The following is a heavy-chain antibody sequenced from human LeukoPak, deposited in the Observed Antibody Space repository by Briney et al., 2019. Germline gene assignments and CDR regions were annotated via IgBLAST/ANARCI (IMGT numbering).Heavy chain of an antibody. D-gene: IGHD6-13*01. J-gene: IGHJ1*01. CDR3: ARALSYMQQLAEYFQH. CDR1: GYTFTGYC. CDR2: INPNSGGT. V-gene: IGHV1-2*02. Sequence: ASVKVSCKASGYTFTGYCMHWVRQAPGQGLEWMGWINPNSGGTNYAQKFQGRVTMTRDTSISTAYMELSRLRSDDTAVYYCARALSYMQQLAEYFQHWGQGTQVTVSS.